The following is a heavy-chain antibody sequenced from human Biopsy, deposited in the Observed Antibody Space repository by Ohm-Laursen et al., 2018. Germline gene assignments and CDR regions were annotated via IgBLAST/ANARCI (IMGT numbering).Heavy chain of an antibody. CDR3: ARDSGILNYGNFKYYHYYGMDV. Sequence: GTLSLTCTVSGDSVTKYYWSWIRQPPGKGLEWIGHIYYSVMTNYNPALQSLVSISVDTSRNQVSLTLSSVTAADTAVYYWARDSGILNYGNFKYYHYYGMDVWGQGTKVTVSS. V-gene: IGHV4-59*02. D-gene: IGHD4-11*01. CDR2: IYYSVMT. CDR1: GDSVTKYY. J-gene: IGHJ6*02.